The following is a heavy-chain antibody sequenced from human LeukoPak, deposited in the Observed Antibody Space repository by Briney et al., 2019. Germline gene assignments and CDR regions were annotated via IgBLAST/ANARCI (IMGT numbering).Heavy chain of an antibody. Sequence: SETLSLTCTVSGGSISSYYWSWIRQPPGKGLEWIGYIYYSGSANYNPSLKSRVTISVDTSKNQFSLKLSSVTAADTAVYYCARDRYSSGWWTGQYYYYYMDVWGKGTTVTVSS. CDR2: IYYSGSA. J-gene: IGHJ6*03. D-gene: IGHD6-19*01. CDR3: ARDRYSSGWWTGQYYYYYMDV. CDR1: GGSISSYY. V-gene: IGHV4-59*01.